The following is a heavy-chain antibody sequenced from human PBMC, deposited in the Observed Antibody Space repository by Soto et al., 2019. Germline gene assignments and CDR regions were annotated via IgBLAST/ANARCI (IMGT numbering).Heavy chain of an antibody. Sequence: GGSLRLSCAASGFTFSSYSMNWVRQAPGKGLEWVSSISSSSTYIYYADSVKGRFTISRDNAKNSLYLQMNSLRAEDTAVYYCARDLDDAFDIWGQGTMVTVSS. V-gene: IGHV3-21*01. D-gene: IGHD3-3*01. CDR2: ISSSSTYI. J-gene: IGHJ3*02. CDR3: ARDLDDAFDI. CDR1: GFTFSSYS.